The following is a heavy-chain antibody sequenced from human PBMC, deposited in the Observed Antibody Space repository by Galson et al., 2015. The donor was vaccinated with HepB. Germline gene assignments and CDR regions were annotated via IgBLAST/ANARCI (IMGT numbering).Heavy chain of an antibody. CDR1: GYTFTSYG. D-gene: IGHD2-2*01. CDR2: ISAYNGNT. V-gene: IGHV1-18*04. Sequence: SVKVSCKASGYTFTSYGISWVRQAPGQGLEWMGWISAYNGNTNYAQKLQGRVTMTTDTSTSTAYMELRSLRSDDTAVYYCAREGGVVVVPAATYYYYYMDVWGKGTTVTVSS. CDR3: AREGGVVVVPAATYYYYYMDV. J-gene: IGHJ6*03.